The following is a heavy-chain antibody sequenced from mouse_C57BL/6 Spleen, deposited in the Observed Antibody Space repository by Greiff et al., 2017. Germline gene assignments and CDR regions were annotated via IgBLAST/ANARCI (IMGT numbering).Heavy chain of an antibody. CDR2: IDPEDGDT. J-gene: IGHJ3*01. Sequence: EVQLQQSGAELVRPGASVKLSCTASGFNITDYYMHWVKQRPEQGLEWIGRIDPEDGDTEYAPKFQGKATMTADTSSNTAYLQLSSLTSEDTAVYYCSRSDIYDGYYGFAYWGQGTLVTVSA. D-gene: IGHD2-3*01. V-gene: IGHV14-1*01. CDR1: GFNITDYY. CDR3: SRSDIYDGYYGFAY.